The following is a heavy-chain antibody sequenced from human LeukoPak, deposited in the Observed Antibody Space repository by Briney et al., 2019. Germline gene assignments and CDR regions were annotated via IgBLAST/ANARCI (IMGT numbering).Heavy chain of an antibody. CDR2: ISGSGGST. CDR1: GFTFSSYW. J-gene: IGHJ4*02. D-gene: IGHD3-10*01. Sequence: GGSLRLSCAASGFTFSSYWMSWVRQAPGKGLEWVSAISGSGGSTYYADSVKGRFTISRDNSKNTLYLQMNSLRAEDTAVYYCAKVGLLWFGELSWDFDYWGQGTLVTVSS. V-gene: IGHV3-23*01. CDR3: AKVGLLWFGELSWDFDY.